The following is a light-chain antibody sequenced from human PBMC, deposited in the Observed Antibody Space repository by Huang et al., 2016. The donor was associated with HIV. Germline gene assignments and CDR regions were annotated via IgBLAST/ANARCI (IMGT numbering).Light chain of an antibody. Sequence: DIVMTQSPASLAVSLGERATINCKSSQTFLDSSKNETYLAWYQQRPGQPPRLLIHGALARESGVPERFSGSGSETDFTLTITGLQPEDVAVYYCQQYYSSPTFGGGTKVEI. V-gene: IGKV4-1*01. J-gene: IGKJ4*01. CDR2: GAL. CDR3: QQYYSSPT. CDR1: QTFLDSSKNETY.